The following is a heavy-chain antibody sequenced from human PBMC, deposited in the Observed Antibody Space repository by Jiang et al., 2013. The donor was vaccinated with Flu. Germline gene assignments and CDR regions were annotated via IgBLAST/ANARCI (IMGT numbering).Heavy chain of an antibody. CDR3: ARGVAVAGTNWFGP. Sequence: SQTLSLTCAISGDSVSSNSAAWNWIRQSPSRGLEWLGRTYYRSKWYNDYAVSVESRITVKPDISKNQFSLQLKSVTPEDTAVYYCARGVAVAGTNWFGPWGQGALVTVSS. J-gene: IGHJ5*02. V-gene: IGHV6-1*01. D-gene: IGHD6-19*01. CDR1: GDSVSSNSAA. CDR2: TYYRSKWYN.